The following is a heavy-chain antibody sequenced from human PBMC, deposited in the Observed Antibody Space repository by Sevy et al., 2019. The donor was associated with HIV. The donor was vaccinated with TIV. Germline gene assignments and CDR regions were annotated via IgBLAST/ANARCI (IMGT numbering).Heavy chain of an antibody. CDR1: GFTFSTYS. CDR2: ISSSSNYI. Sequence: GGSLRLSCAASGFTFSTYSMNWVRQAPGKGLEWVSSISSSSNYIYYADSVKGRFTISRDNAKNSLYLQMNSLRAEDTAVYYCARNRDDSSGFGLDVWGQGTTVTVSS. J-gene: IGHJ6*01. V-gene: IGHV3-21*01. D-gene: IGHD5-12*01. CDR3: ARNRDDSSGFGLDV.